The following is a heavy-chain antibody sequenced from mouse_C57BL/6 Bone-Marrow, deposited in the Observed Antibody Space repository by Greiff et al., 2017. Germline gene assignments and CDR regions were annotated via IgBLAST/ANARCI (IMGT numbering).Heavy chain of an antibody. CDR2: IDPENGDT. CDR1: GFNIKDDY. J-gene: IGHJ4*01. V-gene: IGHV14-4*01. Sequence: EVQLQQSGAELVRPGASVKLSCTASGFNIKDDYMHWVKQRPEQGLEWIGWIDPENGDTEYASKFQGKATITADTSSNTAYLQLSSLTSEDTAVYYCTRGVVAPYYYAMDYWGQGTSVTVSS. D-gene: IGHD1-1*01. CDR3: TRGVVAPYYYAMDY.